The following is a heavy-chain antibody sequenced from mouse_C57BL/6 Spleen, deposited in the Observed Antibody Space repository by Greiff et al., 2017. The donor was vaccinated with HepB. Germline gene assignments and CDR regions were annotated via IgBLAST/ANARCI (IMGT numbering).Heavy chain of an antibody. Sequence: EVQLQQSGPELVKPGASVKMSCKASGYTFTDYNMHWVKQSHGKSLEWIGYINPNNGGTSYNQKFKGKATLTVNKSSSTAYMELRSLTSEDSAVYYWARSYYGSSSYFDYWGQGTTLTVSS. CDR3: ARSYYGSSSYFDY. J-gene: IGHJ2*01. CDR2: INPNNGGT. D-gene: IGHD1-1*01. V-gene: IGHV1-22*01. CDR1: GYTFTDYN.